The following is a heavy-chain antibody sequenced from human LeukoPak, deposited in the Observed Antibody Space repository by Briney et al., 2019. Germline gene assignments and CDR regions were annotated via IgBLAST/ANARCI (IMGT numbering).Heavy chain of an antibody. CDR2: ISYDGSNK. J-gene: IGHJ4*02. D-gene: IGHD6-13*01. Sequence: GGSLRLSCAASGFTFSSYGMHWVRQAPGKGLEWVAVISYDGSNKYYADSVKGRFTISRDNSKNTLYLQMNSLRAEDTAVYYCAKAAPQPGIAAAGHFDYWGQGTLVTVSS. V-gene: IGHV3-30*18. CDR1: GFTFSSYG. CDR3: AKAAPQPGIAAAGHFDY.